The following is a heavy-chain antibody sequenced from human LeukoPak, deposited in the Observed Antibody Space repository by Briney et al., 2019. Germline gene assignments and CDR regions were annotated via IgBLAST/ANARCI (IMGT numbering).Heavy chain of an antibody. Sequence: ASVKVSCKASGGTFSSYAISWVRQAPGQGLEWMGRIIPILGIANYAQKFQGRVTITADKSTSTAYMELSSLRSEDTAVYYCARDRSLVQGPFDNWGQGALVAVAS. CDR3: ARDRSLVQGPFDN. V-gene: IGHV1-69*04. J-gene: IGHJ4*02. CDR2: IIPILGIA. D-gene: IGHD3-10*01. CDR1: GGTFSSYA.